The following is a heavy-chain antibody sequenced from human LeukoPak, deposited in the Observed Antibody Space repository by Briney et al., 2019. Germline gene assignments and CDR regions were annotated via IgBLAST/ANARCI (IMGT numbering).Heavy chain of an antibody. CDR3: AKDEKFSIAAAGVDAFDI. D-gene: IGHD6-13*01. CDR2: MSGSGCST. CDR1: GFTFSSYA. J-gene: IGHJ3*02. V-gene: IGHV3-23*01. Sequence: PGGSLRLSCAASGFTFSSYAMSWVRQAPGKGLEWVSAMSGSGCSTYYADSVKGRFTISRDNSKNTLYPQMNSLSAEDTAVYYCAKDEKFSIAAAGVDAFDIWGQGTMVTVSS.